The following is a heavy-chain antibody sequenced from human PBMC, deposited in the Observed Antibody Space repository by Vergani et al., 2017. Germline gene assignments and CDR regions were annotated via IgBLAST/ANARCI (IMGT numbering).Heavy chain of an antibody. CDR2: IIPIFGTP. CDR3: GGVISHYYYMDV. Sequence: QVQLVQSGAEVTKPGSSVKVSCKVSGGTFSSYALSWVRQAPGQGLEWMGGIIPIFGTPKYAQKCRGRVTINADESTSTAYMELSSLRSEDTAVYYCGGVISHYYYMDVGGKGATVTVSS. V-gene: IGHV1-69*13. D-gene: IGHD2/OR15-2a*01. J-gene: IGHJ6*03. CDR1: GGTFSSYA.